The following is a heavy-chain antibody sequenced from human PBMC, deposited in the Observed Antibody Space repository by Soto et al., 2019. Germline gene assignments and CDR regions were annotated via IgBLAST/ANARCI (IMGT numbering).Heavy chain of an antibody. CDR3: AKGPPERDLCGCSSASPTSPNW. J-gene: IGHJ5*01. V-gene: IGHV3-23*01. D-gene: IGHD2-15*01. CDR1: GFTFSNYA. CDR2: ITKSGSRT. Sequence: EVQLLESGGGLVQPGGSLRLSCAASGFTFSNYAMSWVRQAPGKGPEWVSTITKSGSRTYDVDSVKGRFTISRDNSKNTLFLQMNSLRVEDTGIYYCAKGPPERDLCGCSSASPTSPNW.